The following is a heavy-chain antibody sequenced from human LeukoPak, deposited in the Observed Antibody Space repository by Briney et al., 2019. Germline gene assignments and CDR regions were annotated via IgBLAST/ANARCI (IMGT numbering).Heavy chain of an antibody. CDR3: AREGTQAAALDY. CDR1: GFTFSTYA. D-gene: IGHD6-13*01. J-gene: IGHJ4*02. Sequence: PGGSLRLSCAASGFTFSTYAMHWVRQAPGKGLECVSAISSNGGSTYYADSVKGRFTISIDNSKNTLYLQMGSLRAEDMAVYYCAREGTQAAALDYWGQGTLVTVSS. CDR2: ISSNGGST. V-gene: IGHV3-64*02.